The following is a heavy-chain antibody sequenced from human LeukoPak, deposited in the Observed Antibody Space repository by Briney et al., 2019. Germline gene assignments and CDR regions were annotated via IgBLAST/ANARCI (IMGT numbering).Heavy chain of an antibody. CDR3: ARWDYRANSGFFFL. CDR2: INPNRGGT. J-gene: IGHJ4*02. CDR1: GYNFNEYF. D-gene: IGHD3-16*02. Sequence: GASVKVSCKASGYNFNEYFLHWVRQAPGQGLEWMGGINPNRGGTNYAQKFQGRVNMTRDTSTRTAYMELSGLIYDDTAVYYCARWDYRANSGFFFLWGQGALVTVSS. V-gene: IGHV1-2*02.